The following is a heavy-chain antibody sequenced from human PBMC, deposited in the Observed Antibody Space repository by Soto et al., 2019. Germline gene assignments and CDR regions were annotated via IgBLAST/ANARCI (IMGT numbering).Heavy chain of an antibody. D-gene: IGHD4-17*01. V-gene: IGHV3-30*18. J-gene: IGHJ6*02. CDR1: GFTFSSYG. CDR3: AKEKDYGGSRGYYYYYGMDF. Sequence: TGGSLRLSCAASGFTFSSYGMHWVRQAPGKGLEWVAVISYDGSNKYYADSVKGRFTISRDNSKNTLYLQMNSLRAEDTAVYYCAKEKDYGGSRGYYYYYGMDFWGQGTTVTVAS. CDR2: ISYDGSNK.